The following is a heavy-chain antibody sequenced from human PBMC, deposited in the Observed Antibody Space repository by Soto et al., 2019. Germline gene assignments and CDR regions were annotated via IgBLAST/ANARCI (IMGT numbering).Heavy chain of an antibody. CDR1: GGSVSSGSYY. D-gene: IGHD5-18*01. Sequence: QVQLQESGPGLVKPSETLSLTCTVSGGSVSSGSYYWSWIRQPPGKGLEWIGYIYYSGSTNYNPPLKSRVTISVDTSKNQFSLKLSSVTAADTAVYYCARDGYSYGPDYWGQGTLVTVSS. CDR2: IYYSGST. J-gene: IGHJ4*02. CDR3: ARDGYSYGPDY. V-gene: IGHV4-61*01.